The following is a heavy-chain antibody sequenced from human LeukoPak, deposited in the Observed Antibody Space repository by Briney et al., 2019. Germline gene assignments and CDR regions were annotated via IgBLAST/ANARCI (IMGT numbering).Heavy chain of an antibody. CDR2: INPNSGGT. D-gene: IGHD4-17*01. CDR1: GYTFTGYY. Sequence: ASVKVSCKASGYTFTGYYMHWVRQAPGQGLEWMGWINPNSGGTNYAQKLQGRVTMTTDTSTGTAYMELRSLRSDDTAVYYCARVQSYGDAYYFDYWGQGTLVTVSS. CDR3: ARVQSYGDAYYFDY. J-gene: IGHJ4*02. V-gene: IGHV1-2*02.